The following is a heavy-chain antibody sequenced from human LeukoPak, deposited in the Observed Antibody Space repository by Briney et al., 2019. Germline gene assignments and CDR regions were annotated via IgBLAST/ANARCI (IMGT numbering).Heavy chain of an antibody. CDR3: ARRGSSGWFFDY. CDR1: GYSFSSYW. V-gene: IGHV5-51*01. J-gene: IGHJ4*02. CDR2: LYPGDSET. Sequence: GESLKISCKGSGYSFSSYWIGWVRQMSGKGLEWMGILYPGDSETRYSPSFQGQVTISADKSISTAYLQWSSLKASDTATYYCARRGSSGWFFDYWSQGTLVTVSS. D-gene: IGHD6-19*01.